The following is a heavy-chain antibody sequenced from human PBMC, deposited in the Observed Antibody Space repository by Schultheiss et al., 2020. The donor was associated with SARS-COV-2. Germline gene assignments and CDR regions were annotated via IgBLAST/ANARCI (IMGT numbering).Heavy chain of an antibody. CDR1: GGSISSGSYY. CDR2: IYYSGST. Sequence: SETLSLTCTVSGGSISSGSYYWSWIRQPPGKGLEWIGYIYYSGSTNYNPSLKSRVTISVDTSKNQFSLKLSSVTAADTAVYYCARGGRGYSRYYGMDVWGQGTTVTVSS. CDR3: ARGGRGYSRYYGMDV. V-gene: IGHV4-61*01. D-gene: IGHD5-12*01. J-gene: IGHJ6*02.